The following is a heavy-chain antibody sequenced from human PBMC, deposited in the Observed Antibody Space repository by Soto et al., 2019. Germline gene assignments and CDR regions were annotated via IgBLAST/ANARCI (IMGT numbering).Heavy chain of an antibody. CDR1: GGTPSNSA. CDR2: IIPVFGLV. CDR3: AGGRIVVVGIRAYYGMDV. J-gene: IGHJ6*02. D-gene: IGHD3-22*01. V-gene: IGHV1-69*01. Sequence: QVHLLLQSGAEVKKPGSSVKVSCKASGGTPSNSAISWVRQAPGQGLEWMGGIIPVFGLVKYAQNFQGRVTITVDESTNTAYMELSSLRPEYTAVYYCAGGRIVVVGIRAYYGMDVWGQGTTVTVSS.